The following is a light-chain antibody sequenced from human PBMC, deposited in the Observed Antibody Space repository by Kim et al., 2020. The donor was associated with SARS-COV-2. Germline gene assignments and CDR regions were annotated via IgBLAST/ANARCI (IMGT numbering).Light chain of an antibody. V-gene: IGLV3-1*01. CDR2: QDN. Sequence: VSGSPGQTASITCSGVRLGEKDSSWDQHKPGQSPLLVIYQDNTGPSGIPERFSGSNYGNTATLTISGTQALDEADYYCQAWDSTVLFGGGTQLTVL. J-gene: IGLJ3*02. CDR1: RLGEKD. CDR3: QAWDSTVL.